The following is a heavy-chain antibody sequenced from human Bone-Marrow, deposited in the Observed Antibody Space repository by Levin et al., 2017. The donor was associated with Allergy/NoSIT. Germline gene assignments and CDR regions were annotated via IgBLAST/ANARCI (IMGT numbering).Heavy chain of an antibody. Sequence: AGGSLRLSCAASGFTFSSFALAWVRQAPGKGLEWVSAISAVGGTTYYADSVKGRFTVSRDNSNNKLYLQMNGLGPEDTAIYYCAKRRSSGWAFDHWGQGALVTVSS. CDR1: GFTFSSFA. CDR3: AKRRSSGWAFDH. J-gene: IGHJ4*02. D-gene: IGHD6-25*01. V-gene: IGHV3-23*01. CDR2: ISAVGGTT.